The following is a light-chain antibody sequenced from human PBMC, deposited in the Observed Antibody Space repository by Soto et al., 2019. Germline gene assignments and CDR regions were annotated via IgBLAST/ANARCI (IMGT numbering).Light chain of an antibody. CDR1: SSNIGSNY. CDR2: SNN. CDR3: AAWDDSLSAVV. Sequence: QSVLTQPPSSSGTHGQRVTISCSGSSSNIGSNYVYWYQQLPGAAPKLLLYSNNQRPSGVPDRFSGSKSGTSASLAISGLRSEDEADYYCAAWDDSLSAVVFGGGTKLTVL. J-gene: IGLJ2*01. V-gene: IGLV1-47*01.